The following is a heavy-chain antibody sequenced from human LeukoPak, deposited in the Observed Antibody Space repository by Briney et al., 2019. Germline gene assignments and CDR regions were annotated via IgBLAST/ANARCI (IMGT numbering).Heavy chain of an antibody. CDR2: ISSSSSYI. Sequence: PGGSLRLSCAVSGFTFSSYSMNWVRQAPGKGLEWVSSISSSSSYIYYADSVKGRFTISRDNAKNSLYLQMNSLRAEDTAVYYCARDPHCSSTSCHFDYWGQGTLVTVSS. CDR1: GFTFSSYS. J-gene: IGHJ4*02. V-gene: IGHV3-21*01. CDR3: ARDPHCSSTSCHFDY. D-gene: IGHD2-2*01.